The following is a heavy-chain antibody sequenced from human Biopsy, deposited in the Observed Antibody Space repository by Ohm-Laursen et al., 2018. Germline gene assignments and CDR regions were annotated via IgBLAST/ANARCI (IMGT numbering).Heavy chain of an antibody. Sequence: TLSLTCTVSGGSVSDSFHFWSWIRQPPGTGLEWIGNVYYSGTTNYNPSLKSRVAISLDTSKNQFSLRLIYVTAADTVVYYCARMPHFDYWGQGILVTVSS. CDR2: VYYSGTT. V-gene: IGHV4-61*01. D-gene: IGHD2-2*01. CDR3: ARMPHFDY. J-gene: IGHJ4*02. CDR1: GGSVSDSFHF.